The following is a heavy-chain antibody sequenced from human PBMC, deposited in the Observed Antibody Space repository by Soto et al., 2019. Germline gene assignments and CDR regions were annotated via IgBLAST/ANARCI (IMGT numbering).Heavy chain of an antibody. CDR1: GGSISSYC. Sequence: SETLSLTCTVSGGSISSYCWSWIRQSPGKGLEWIGYIYYSGSTNYNPSLKSRVSISVDTSKNQFSLKLSSVTAADTAVYYCARHCEYGSGASVGYWGQGTLVTVSS. J-gene: IGHJ4*02. D-gene: IGHD2-15*01. V-gene: IGHV4-59*08. CDR3: ARHCEYGSGASVGY. CDR2: IYYSGST.